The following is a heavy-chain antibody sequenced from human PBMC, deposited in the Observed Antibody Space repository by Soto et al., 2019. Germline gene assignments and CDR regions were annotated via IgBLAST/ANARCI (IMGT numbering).Heavy chain of an antibody. V-gene: IGHV4-30-2*01. CDR3: ASLTYYDILTGYYDY. Sequence: LSLTCAVSGGSISSGGYSWSWIRQPPGKGLEWIGYIYHSGSTYYNPSLKSRVTISVDRSKNQFSLKLSSVTAADTAVYYCASLTYYDILTGYYDYWGQGTLVTVSS. D-gene: IGHD3-9*01. CDR1: GGSISSGGYS. CDR2: IYHSGST. J-gene: IGHJ4*02.